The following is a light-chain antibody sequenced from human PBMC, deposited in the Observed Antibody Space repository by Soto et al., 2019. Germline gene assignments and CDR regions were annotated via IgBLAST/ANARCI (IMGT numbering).Light chain of an antibody. CDR1: QSISSY. V-gene: IGKV1-39*01. Sequence: DTQMTQSPSSLSASVGDRVTMTCRSSQSISSYLNWYQQKPGKGPKVLIYAASSLHSGVPSRFSGSGSGTAFTLTISSLQPEDFATYYCQQTYSAPPITFGQGTRLEI. CDR2: AAS. CDR3: QQTYSAPPIT. J-gene: IGKJ5*01.